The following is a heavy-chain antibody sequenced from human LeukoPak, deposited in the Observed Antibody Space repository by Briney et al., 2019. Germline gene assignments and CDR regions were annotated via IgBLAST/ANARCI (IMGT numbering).Heavy chain of an antibody. V-gene: IGHV3-9*03. CDR1: GFTFDDYA. CDR2: ISWNSGSI. J-gene: IGHJ4*02. D-gene: IGHD3-3*01. Sequence: GRSLRLSCAASGFTFDDYAMHWVRQAPGKGLEWVSGISWNSGSIGYADSVKGRFTISRDNAKNSLYLQMNSLRAEDMALYYCAKGDNYDFWSGYPGYWGQGTLVTVSS. CDR3: AKGDNYDFWSGYPGY.